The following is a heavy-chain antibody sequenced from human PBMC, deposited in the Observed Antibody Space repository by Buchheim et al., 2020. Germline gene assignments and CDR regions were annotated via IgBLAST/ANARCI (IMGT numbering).Heavy chain of an antibody. CDR3: ALDYYDSSGSPDY. CDR1: GFTFSSYG. V-gene: IGHV3-30*03. CDR2: ISYDGSNK. J-gene: IGHJ4*02. Sequence: QMQLVESGGGVVQPGRSLRLSCAASGFTFSSYGMHWVRQAPGKGLEWVAVISYDGSNKYYADSVKGRFTISRDNSKNTLYLQMNSLRAEDTAVYYCALDYYDSSGSPDYWGQGTL. D-gene: IGHD3-22*01.